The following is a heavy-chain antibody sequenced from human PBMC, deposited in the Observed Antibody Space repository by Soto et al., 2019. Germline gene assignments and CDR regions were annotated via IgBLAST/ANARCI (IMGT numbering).Heavy chain of an antibody. Sequence: GGSLRLSCAASGFTFSSYGMHWVRQAPGKGLEWVAVISYDGSNKYYADSVKGRFTISRDNSKNTLYLQMNSLRAEDTAVYYCAKSLVGVSSWYEEPRRSYYGMDVWGQGTTVTVSS. J-gene: IGHJ6*02. CDR1: GFTFSSYG. CDR2: ISYDGSNK. CDR3: AKSLVGVSSWYEEPRRSYYGMDV. D-gene: IGHD6-13*01. V-gene: IGHV3-30*18.